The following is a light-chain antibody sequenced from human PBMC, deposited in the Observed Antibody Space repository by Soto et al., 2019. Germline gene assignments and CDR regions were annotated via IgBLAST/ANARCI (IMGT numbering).Light chain of an antibody. CDR1: QSVSSSY. V-gene: IGKV3-20*01. J-gene: IGKJ2*02. Sequence: EIVLTQSPGTLSLSPGERATLSCRATQSVSSSYLAWYQQKPGQAPRLLIYGASSRATGLPDRFSGSGSGTDFTLTISRLEPEDFAVYYCQLYGSSPCTFGQGTKLEIK. CDR2: GAS. CDR3: QLYGSSPCT.